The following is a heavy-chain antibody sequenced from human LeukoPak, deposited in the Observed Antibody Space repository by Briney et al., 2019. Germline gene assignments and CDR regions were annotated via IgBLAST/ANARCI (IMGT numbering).Heavy chain of an antibody. V-gene: IGHV3-23*01. J-gene: IGHJ4*02. CDR2: ISGSGGST. Sequence: GGSLRVSCAASGFTFSSDAMSWVRQAPGKGLEWVSAISGSGGSTYYADSVKGRFTISRDNSKNTLYLQMNSLRAEDTAVYYCAKPYYDILTGYWPFDYWGQGTLVTVSS. D-gene: IGHD3-9*01. CDR3: AKPYYDILTGYWPFDY. CDR1: GFTFSSDA.